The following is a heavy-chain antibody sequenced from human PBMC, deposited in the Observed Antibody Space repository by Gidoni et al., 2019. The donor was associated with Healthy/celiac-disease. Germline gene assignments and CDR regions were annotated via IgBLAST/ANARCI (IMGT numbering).Heavy chain of an antibody. CDR3: AKDRPYYYDSSGYFHY. Sequence: QVQMVESGGGVVQHGRSLRLSCAASGFTFSRHGMHWVRQAPGKGLEWGAVISYDGSNKYYADSVKSRFTISIDNSKNTLYLQMNSLRAEDTAVYYCAKDRPYYYDSSGYFHYWGQGTLVTVSS. V-gene: IGHV3-30*18. CDR2: ISYDGSNK. D-gene: IGHD3-22*01. J-gene: IGHJ4*02. CDR1: GFTFSRHG.